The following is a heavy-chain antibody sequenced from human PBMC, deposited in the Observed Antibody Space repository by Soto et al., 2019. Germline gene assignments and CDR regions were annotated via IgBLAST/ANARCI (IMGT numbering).Heavy chain of an antibody. D-gene: IGHD4-17*01. CDR3: AKDPNGDYVGAFEM. CDR1: GFTFYNYA. J-gene: IGHJ3*02. Sequence: PGGSLRLSCATSGFTFYNYAMSWVRQAPGEGLEWVSGISRSGGRIYYADSVKGRFTISRDESTLSLQMDSLRAEDTAVYYCAKDPNGDYVGAFEMWGRGTMVTVSS. V-gene: IGHV3-23*01. CDR2: ISRSGGRI.